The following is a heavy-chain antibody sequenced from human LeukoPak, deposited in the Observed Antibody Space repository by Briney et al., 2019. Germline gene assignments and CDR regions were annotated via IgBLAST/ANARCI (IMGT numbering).Heavy chain of an antibody. D-gene: IGHD4-11*01. J-gene: IGHJ4*02. CDR3: ARGVTLDY. Sequence: PGGSLRLSCAASGFTFSSYWMHWVRQAPGEGLVWVSRINSDGSATTYADSVKGRITISRDNAKNTLYLQMNSLRAEDTAVYYCARGVTLDYWGQGTLVTVSS. CDR2: INSDGSAT. V-gene: IGHV3-74*01. CDR1: GFTFSSYW.